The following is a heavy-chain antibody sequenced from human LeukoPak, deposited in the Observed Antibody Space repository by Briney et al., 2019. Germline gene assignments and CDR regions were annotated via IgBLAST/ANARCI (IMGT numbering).Heavy chain of an antibody. CDR2: IIPILGIA. CDR3: ARVLVGTLGGYYYYYGMDV. V-gene: IGHV1-69*04. D-gene: IGHD2-8*02. CDR1: GGTFSSYA. Sequence: SVKVSCKASGGTFSSYAISWVRQAPGQGLEWMGRIIPILGIANYAQKFQGRVTITADKSTSTAYMELSSLRSEDTDVYYCARVLVGTLGGYYYYYGMDVWGQGTTVTVSS. J-gene: IGHJ6*02.